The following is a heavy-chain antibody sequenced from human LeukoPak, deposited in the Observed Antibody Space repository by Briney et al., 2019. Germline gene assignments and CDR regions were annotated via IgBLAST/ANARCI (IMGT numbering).Heavy chain of an antibody. D-gene: IGHD1-1*01. V-gene: IGHV4-31*03. CDR3: AREGRAESGNDAFDI. J-gene: IGHJ3*02. Sequence: SETLSRTCTVSGGSISSGGYYWSWIRQHPWKGLEWIGYIYYSGSTYYNPSLKSRVTISVDTSKNQFSLKLSSVTAADTAVYYCAREGRAESGNDAFDIWGQGTMVTVSS. CDR2: IYYSGST. CDR1: GGSISSGGYY.